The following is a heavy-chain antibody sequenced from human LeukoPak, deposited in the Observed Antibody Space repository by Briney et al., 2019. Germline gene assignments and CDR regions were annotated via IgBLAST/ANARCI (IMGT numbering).Heavy chain of an antibody. D-gene: IGHD3-22*01. V-gene: IGHV3-30-3*01. CDR3: ARTALVVVNFADY. CDR2: ISYDGSNK. J-gene: IGHJ4*02. Sequence: PGGSLRLSCAASGFTFSSYAMHWVRQAPGKGLEWVAVISYDGSNKYYADSVKGRFTISRDNSKNTLYLQMNSLRAEDTAVYYCARTALVVVNFADYWGQGTLVTVSS. CDR1: GFTFSSYA.